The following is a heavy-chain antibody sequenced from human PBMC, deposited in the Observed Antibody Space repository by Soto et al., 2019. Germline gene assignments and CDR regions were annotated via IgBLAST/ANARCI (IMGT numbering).Heavy chain of an antibody. D-gene: IGHD3-16*01. J-gene: IGHJ3*02. Sequence: QVHLVQSGAEVKKPGASVKVSCKASGYTFITYALHWVRQAPGQRLGWMGWINAGNGDTKYSQKFQGSVTITRDISATTAYMELSSLRSEDTAVYYCVGSAGGSPPWFDIWGQGTMVTVSS. V-gene: IGHV1-3*01. CDR1: GYTFITYA. CDR2: INAGNGDT. CDR3: VGSAGGSPPWFDI.